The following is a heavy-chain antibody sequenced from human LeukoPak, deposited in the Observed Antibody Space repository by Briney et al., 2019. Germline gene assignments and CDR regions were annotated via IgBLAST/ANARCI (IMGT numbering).Heavy chain of an antibody. CDR3: AKDGQSFNSMWDYLDS. CDR2: IGGGDT. D-gene: IGHD1-26*01. V-gene: IGHV3-23*01. Sequence: GGSLRLSCVASGFDFSTYAMSWVRQAPGAGLEWVSGIGGGDTHYADSVKGRFTISRDNSKSTVELQMSSLRAEDTAVYYCAKDGQSFNSMWDYLDSWGRGTLVTVSS. J-gene: IGHJ4*02. CDR1: GFDFSTYA.